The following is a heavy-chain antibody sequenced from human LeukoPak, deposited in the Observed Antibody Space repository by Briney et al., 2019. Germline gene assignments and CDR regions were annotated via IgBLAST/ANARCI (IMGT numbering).Heavy chain of an antibody. CDR3: ARDITFRGVRPSYYFDC. J-gene: IGHJ4*02. D-gene: IGHD3-16*01. Sequence: SETLSLTCTVSGGSVSSGSYYWSWIRQPPGKGLEWIGYIYYSGSTNYNPSLKSRVTISVDTSKNQFSLKLSSVTAADTAVYYCARDITFRGVRPSYYFDCWGQGTLVTVSS. V-gene: IGHV4-61*01. CDR2: IYYSGST. CDR1: GGSVSSGSYY.